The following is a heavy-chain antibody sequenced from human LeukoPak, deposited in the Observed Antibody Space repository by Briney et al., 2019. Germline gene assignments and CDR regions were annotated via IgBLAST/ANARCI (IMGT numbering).Heavy chain of an antibody. CDR1: GGSLSGYY. CDR3: ARSGSSSWSWFDP. CDR2: INHSGST. D-gene: IGHD6-13*01. Sequence: PSETLSLTCAVYGGSLSGYYWSWIRQPPGKGLEWIGEINHSGSTNYNPSLKSRVTISVDTSKNQFSLKLSSVTAADTAVYYCARSGSSSWSWFDPWGQGTLVTVSS. J-gene: IGHJ5*02. V-gene: IGHV4-34*01.